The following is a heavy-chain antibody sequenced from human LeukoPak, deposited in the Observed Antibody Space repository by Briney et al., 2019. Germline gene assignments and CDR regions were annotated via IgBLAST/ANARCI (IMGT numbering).Heavy chain of an antibody. CDR2: ISYEGSNK. J-gene: IGHJ4*02. CDR3: ARGFRRDSSGWYEN. V-gene: IGHV3-30*04. CDR1: GFTFSSYA. D-gene: IGHD6-19*01. Sequence: GGSLRLSCAASGFTFSSYAMHWVRQAPGRGLEWVAVISYEGSNKYYADSEQGRFTISRDNSKNTLYLQMNSLRAEDTAVYYCARGFRRDSSGWYENWGQGTLGTVSS.